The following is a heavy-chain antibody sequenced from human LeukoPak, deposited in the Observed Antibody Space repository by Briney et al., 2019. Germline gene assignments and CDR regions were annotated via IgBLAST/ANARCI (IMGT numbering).Heavy chain of an antibody. D-gene: IGHD5-12*01. CDR3: ATPLRGYDYGMDV. V-gene: IGHV1-69*06. Sequence: GASVKVSCKASGGTFSSYAISWVRQAPGQGLEWMGGIIPIFGTANYAQKFQGRVTMTEDTSTDTAYMELSSLRSEDTAVYYCATPLRGYDYGMDVWGQGTTVTVSS. CDR1: GGTFSSYA. CDR2: IIPIFGTA. J-gene: IGHJ6*02.